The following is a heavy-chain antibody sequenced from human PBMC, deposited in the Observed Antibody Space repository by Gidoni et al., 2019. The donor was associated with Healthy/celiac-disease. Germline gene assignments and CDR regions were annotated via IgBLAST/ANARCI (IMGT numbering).Heavy chain of an antibody. Sequence: QVQLQQWGAGLLKPSETLSLTCAVYGGSFSGYYWSWIRQPPGKGLEWLGEINHSGSTNYNPSLKSRVTISVDTSKTQFSLKLSSVTAADTAVYYCARYGRLVVGSGGDYYYYYYMDVWGKGTTVTVSS. D-gene: IGHD2-2*01. V-gene: IGHV4-34*01. CDR1: GGSFSGYY. J-gene: IGHJ6*03. CDR3: ARYGRLVVGSGGDYYYYYYMDV. CDR2: INHSGST.